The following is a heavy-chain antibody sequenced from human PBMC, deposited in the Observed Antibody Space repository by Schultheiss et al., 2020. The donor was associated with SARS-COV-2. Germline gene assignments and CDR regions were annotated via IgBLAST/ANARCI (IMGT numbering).Heavy chain of an antibody. Sequence: GGSLRLSCAASGFTFSNAWMSWVRQAPGKGLEWISYISHRSESTLYADSVKGRFTISRDNSKNTLYLQMNSLRAEDTAVYYCAKYGVGGYYEAYYYMDVWGKGTTVTVSS. V-gene: IGHV3-23*01. CDR2: ISHRSEST. D-gene: IGHD3-16*01. CDR1: GFTFSNAW. J-gene: IGHJ6*03. CDR3: AKYGVGGYYEAYYYMDV.